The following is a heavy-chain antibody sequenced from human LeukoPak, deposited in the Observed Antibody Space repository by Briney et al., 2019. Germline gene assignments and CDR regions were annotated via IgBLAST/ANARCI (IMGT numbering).Heavy chain of an antibody. D-gene: IGHD3-3*01. J-gene: IGHJ6*02. CDR1: GGSISSSNW. CDR3: ARGGYDFWSGYRVNYGMDV. Sequence: SETLSLTCAVSGGSISSSNWWSWVRQPPGKGLEWIGEIYHSGSTNYNPSLKSRVTISVDTSKNQFSLKLSSVTAADTAVYYCARGGYDFWSGYRVNYGMDVWGQGTTVTVSS. CDR2: IYHSGST. V-gene: IGHV4-4*02.